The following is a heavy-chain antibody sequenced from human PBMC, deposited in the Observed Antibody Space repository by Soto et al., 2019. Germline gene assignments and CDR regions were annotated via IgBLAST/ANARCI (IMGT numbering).Heavy chain of an antibody. J-gene: IGHJ4*02. Sequence: GGSLRLSCAASGFTFSSYWMSWVRQAPGKGLEWVANIKQDGSEKYYVDSVKGRFTISRDNAKNSLYLQMNSLRAEDTAVYYCARDYYGSGSSIFDCWGQGTLVTVSS. D-gene: IGHD3-10*01. CDR2: IKQDGSEK. V-gene: IGHV3-7*01. CDR3: ARDYYGSGSSIFDC. CDR1: GFTFSSYW.